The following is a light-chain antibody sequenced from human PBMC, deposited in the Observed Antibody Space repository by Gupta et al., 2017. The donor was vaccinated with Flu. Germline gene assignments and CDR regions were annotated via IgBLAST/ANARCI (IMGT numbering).Light chain of an antibody. V-gene: IGKV1-5*03. CDR1: QSISSW. CDR2: KAS. J-gene: IGKJ3*01. CDR3: QQYNSYLFT. Sequence: GDRVTITCRASQSISSWLAWYQQKPGKAPKLLIYKASSLESGVPSRFSGSGSGTEFTLTISSLQPGDFATYYCQQYNSYLFTFGPGTKVDIK.